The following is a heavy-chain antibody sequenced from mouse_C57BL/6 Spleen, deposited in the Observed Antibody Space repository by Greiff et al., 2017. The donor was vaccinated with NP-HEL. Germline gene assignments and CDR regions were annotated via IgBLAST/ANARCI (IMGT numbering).Heavy chain of an antibody. CDR2: INPYNGDT. V-gene: IGHV1-20*01. D-gene: IGHD1-1*01. Sequence: EVQLQQSGPELVKPGDSVKISCKASGYSFTGYFMNWVMQSHGKSLEWIGRINPYNGDTFYNQKFKGKATLTVDTSSSTAHMELRSLTSEDSAVYYCARGGTTVVGSDYAMDYWGQGTSVTVSS. J-gene: IGHJ4*01. CDR3: ARGGTTVVGSDYAMDY. CDR1: GYSFTGYF.